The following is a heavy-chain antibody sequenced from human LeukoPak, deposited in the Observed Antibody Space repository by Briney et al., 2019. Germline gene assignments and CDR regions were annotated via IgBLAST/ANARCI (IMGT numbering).Heavy chain of an antibody. CDR3: SRMVGRLERIIDY. CDR1: GYTFTSYD. D-gene: IGHD1-1*01. Sequence: ASVKVSCKASGYTFTSYDITWVRQATGQGLEWMGWMNPNSGNTGYAQKYQGRITMTRNTSISTAYMELSSVRHEDASLYDCSRMVGRLERIIDYWGQGTLVTVSS. V-gene: IGHV1-8*01. J-gene: IGHJ4*02. CDR2: MNPNSGNT.